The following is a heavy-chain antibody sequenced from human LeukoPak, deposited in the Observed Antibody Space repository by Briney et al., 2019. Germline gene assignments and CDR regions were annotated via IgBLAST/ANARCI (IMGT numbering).Heavy chain of an antibody. CDR3: AKEWELLGDIVY. CDR1: GFKFEDYA. CDR2: INWNGVQI. V-gene: IGHV3-9*01. D-gene: IGHD1-26*01. Sequence: GGSLRLSCAVSGFKFEDYAMHWIRQAPGKGLEWVSGINWNGVQIAYADSVKGRFTTSRDNSKNTLYLQMNSLRAEDTAVYYCAKEWELLGDIVYWGQGTLVTVSS. J-gene: IGHJ4*02.